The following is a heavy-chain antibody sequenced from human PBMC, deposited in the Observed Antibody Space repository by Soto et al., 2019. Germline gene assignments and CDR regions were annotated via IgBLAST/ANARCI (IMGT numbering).Heavy chain of an antibody. D-gene: IGHD2-15*01. V-gene: IGHV4-59*12. J-gene: IGHJ3*01. CDR3: VRGQRGGFDL. Sequence: SETLSLTCTVSGGSISSYYWSWIRQPPGKGLEWIGYIYYSGSTNYNPSLKSRVTISVDTSKNQFSLKLSSVTAADTAVYFCVRGQRGGFDLWGQGTMVTVSS. CDR1: GGSISSYY. CDR2: IYYSGST.